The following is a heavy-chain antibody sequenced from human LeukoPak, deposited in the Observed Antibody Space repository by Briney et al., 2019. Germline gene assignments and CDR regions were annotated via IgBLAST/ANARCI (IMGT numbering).Heavy chain of an antibody. V-gene: IGHV4-39*01. CDR1: GGSISSSLYY. CDR2: IYSSVST. D-gene: IGHD6-25*01. J-gene: IGHJ4*02. CDR3: ARLSGPAAKLYSFDY. Sequence: SETLSLTCTVSGGSISSSLYYWGWIRQPPGKGLEWIGNIYSSVSTHYNPSFKSRVLIFVDTSKNQFSLILSSVTASDTAIYYCARLSGPAAKLYSFDYWGQGTVVAVSS.